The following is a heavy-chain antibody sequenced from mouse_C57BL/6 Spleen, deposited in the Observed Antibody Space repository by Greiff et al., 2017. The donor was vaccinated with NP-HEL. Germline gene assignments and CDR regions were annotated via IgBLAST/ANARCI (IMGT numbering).Heavy chain of an antibody. V-gene: IGHV1-81*01. Sequence: QVQLQQSGAELARPGASVKLSCKASGYTFTSYGISWVKQRTGQGLEWIGEIYPRSGNTYYNEKFKGKATLTADKSSRTAYMELRSLTSEDSSVYFCAKGVYYDYVLFDYWGHGTTLTVSS. CDR1: GYTFTSYG. CDR3: AKGVYYDYVLFDY. J-gene: IGHJ2*01. D-gene: IGHD2-4*01. CDR2: IYPRSGNT.